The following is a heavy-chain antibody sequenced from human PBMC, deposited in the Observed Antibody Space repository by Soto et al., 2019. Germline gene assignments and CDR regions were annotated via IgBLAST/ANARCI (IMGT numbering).Heavy chain of an antibody. V-gene: IGHV4-39*01. CDR2: IYYSGNT. D-gene: IGHD2-2*01. CDR1: GGSISSSNYY. CDR3: ARLGGCCSTTGCYGYYAMDV. J-gene: IGHJ6*02. Sequence: QLQLQESGPGLMKPSETLSLTCTVSGGSISSSNYYWGWIRQPPGKGLEWIGSIYYSGNTYYNPSLKSRVTMSVDTSKNQFSRKLSSVTAADTAVYYGARLGGCCSTTGCYGYYAMDVWGQGTTVTVSS.